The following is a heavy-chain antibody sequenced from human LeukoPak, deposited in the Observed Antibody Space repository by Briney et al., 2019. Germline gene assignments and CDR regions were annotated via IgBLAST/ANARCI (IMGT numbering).Heavy chain of an antibody. D-gene: IGHD6-13*01. J-gene: IGHJ6*03. CDR3: ARQGGSNSTYYYYYMDV. V-gene: IGHV4-38-2*01. CDR2: IYHSGTT. Sequence: PSETLSLTCAVSGYSISSGYYWGWFRQPPGKGPEWIGCIYHSGTTYYNPSLKSRVTISVDTSKNQFSLMISSVTAADTAVYYCARQGGSNSTYYYYYMDVWGKGTTVTVSS. CDR1: GYSISSGYY.